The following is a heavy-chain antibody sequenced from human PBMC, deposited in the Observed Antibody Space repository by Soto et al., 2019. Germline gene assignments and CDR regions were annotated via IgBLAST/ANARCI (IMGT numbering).Heavy chain of an antibody. CDR3: ARGGHVVVVTAAFDY. CDR1: GNTFTNYY. CDR2: INPSGGHT. Sequence: ASVKVSCKASGNTFTNYYIHWVRYAPGQGLEWMGTINPSGGHTTYAQKFLGRVTMTRDTSTSTLYMELTSLRSEDTAVYYCARGGHVVVVTAAFDYWGQGTLVTVSS. J-gene: IGHJ4*02. D-gene: IGHD2-21*02. V-gene: IGHV1-46*01.